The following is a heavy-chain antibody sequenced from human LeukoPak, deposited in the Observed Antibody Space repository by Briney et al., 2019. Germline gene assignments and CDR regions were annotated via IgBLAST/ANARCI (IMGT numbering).Heavy chain of an antibody. CDR2: IYTSGST. Sequence: SETLSLTCTVSGGSISSGSYYWSWIRQPAGKGLEWIGRIYTSGSTNYNPSLKSRVTISVDTSKNQFSLKLSSVTAADTAVYYCARRSSIAARPFDYWGQGTLVTVSS. V-gene: IGHV4-61*02. CDR3: ARRSSIAARPFDY. CDR1: GGSISSGSYY. J-gene: IGHJ4*02. D-gene: IGHD6-6*01.